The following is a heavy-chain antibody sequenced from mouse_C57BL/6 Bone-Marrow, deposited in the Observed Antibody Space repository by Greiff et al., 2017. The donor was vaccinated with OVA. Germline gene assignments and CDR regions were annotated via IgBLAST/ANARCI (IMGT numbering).Heavy chain of an antibody. V-gene: IGHV5-4*01. Sequence: DVHLVESGGGLVKPGGSLKLSCAASGFTFSSYAMSWVRQTPEKRLEWVATISDGGSYTYYPDNVKGRFTISRDNAKNNLYLQMSHLKSEDTAMYYCARDGGLRPAWFAYWGQGTLVTVSA. CDR3: ARDGGLRPAWFAY. CDR2: ISDGGSYT. D-gene: IGHD2-4*01. CDR1: GFTFSSYA. J-gene: IGHJ3*01.